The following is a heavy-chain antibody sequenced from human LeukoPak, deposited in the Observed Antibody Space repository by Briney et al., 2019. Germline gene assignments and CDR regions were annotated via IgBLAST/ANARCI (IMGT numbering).Heavy chain of an antibody. CDR2: ISGYNGNT. CDR3: ARVDAMAREVINWFDP. V-gene: IGHV1-18*01. D-gene: IGHD3-10*01. J-gene: IGHJ5*02. Sequence: ASVKVSCKASGYIFSTYGISWVRQAPGQGLEWMGWISGYNGNTNYAQKLQGRVTMTTDTSTSTAYMEVRSLRSDDTALYYCARVDAMAREVINWFDPWGQGTLVTASS. CDR1: GYIFSTYG.